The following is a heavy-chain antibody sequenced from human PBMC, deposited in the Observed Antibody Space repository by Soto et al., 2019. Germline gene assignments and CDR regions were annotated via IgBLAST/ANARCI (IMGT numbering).Heavy chain of an antibody. CDR1: GGSISSGGYY. J-gene: IGHJ6*02. CDR3: ARHNYDSSGTAVDV. CDR2: IYYSWST. D-gene: IGHD3-22*01. V-gene: IGHV4-31*03. Sequence: QVQLQESGPGLVKPSQTLSLTCTVSGGSISSGGYYWSWIRQHPGKGLEWIGYIYYSWSTYYNPSLKRRVTIXVXPXXNQISLKRSSVTAADTAVYYCARHNYDSSGTAVDVWGQGTTVTVSS.